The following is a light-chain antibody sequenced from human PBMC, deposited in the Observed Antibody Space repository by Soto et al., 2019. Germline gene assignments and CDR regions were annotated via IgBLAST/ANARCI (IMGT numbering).Light chain of an antibody. CDR3: QSET. Sequence: EIVRPRSAATVSVTPGASATLSCRAGQNIHTNLAWYQQKPGEAPRLLFYGVSTRAAGIPDRFSGSGYGTDFTLTISRLEPEDSAVYYCQSETFGQGTKVDIK. CDR2: GVS. J-gene: IGKJ1*01. CDR1: QNIHTN. V-gene: IGKV3D-15*01.